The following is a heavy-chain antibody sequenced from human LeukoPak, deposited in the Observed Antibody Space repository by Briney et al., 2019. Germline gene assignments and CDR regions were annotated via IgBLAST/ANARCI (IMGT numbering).Heavy chain of an antibody. CDR1: GGSFRGYY. Sequence: SETLSLTCAVYGGSFRGYYWSWIRQPPGKGLEWVGEIDHNGNINNNPSLKSRVTISVDTSKNQFSLKLSSVTAADTAVYYCARDPKRGYSDAFDIWGQGTMVTVSS. D-gene: IGHD5-12*01. V-gene: IGHV4-34*01. CDR3: ARDPKRGYSDAFDI. CDR2: IDHNGNI. J-gene: IGHJ3*02.